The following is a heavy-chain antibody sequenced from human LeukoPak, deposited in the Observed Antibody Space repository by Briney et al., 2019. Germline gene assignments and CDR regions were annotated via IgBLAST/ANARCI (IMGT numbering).Heavy chain of an antibody. CDR1: GGTFSSYA. D-gene: IGHD5-18*01. CDR3: ARPGYSYGYYAFDI. J-gene: IGHJ3*02. V-gene: IGHV1-69*13. CDR2: IIPIFGTA. Sequence: ASVKVSCKASGGTFSSYAISWVRQAPGQGLEWMGGIIPIFGTANYAQKFQGRVTITADESTSTAYMELSSLRSEDTAVYYCARPGYSYGYYAFDIWGQGTMVTVSS.